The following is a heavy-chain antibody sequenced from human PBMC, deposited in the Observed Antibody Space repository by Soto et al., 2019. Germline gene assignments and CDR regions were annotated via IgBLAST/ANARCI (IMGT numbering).Heavy chain of an antibody. J-gene: IGHJ4*02. Sequence: QLQLQESGPGLVKPSETLSLTCTVSGGSISSSSYYWGWIRQPPGKELEWSGSIYYSGSTYYNPSLRSRVAIAVDTTKNQFSLKLSSVTAADTAVYYCASTYYDFWSGSIDYWGQGTLVTVSS. CDR1: GGSISSSSYY. CDR2: IYYSGST. D-gene: IGHD3-3*01. CDR3: ASTYYDFWSGSIDY. V-gene: IGHV4-39*01.